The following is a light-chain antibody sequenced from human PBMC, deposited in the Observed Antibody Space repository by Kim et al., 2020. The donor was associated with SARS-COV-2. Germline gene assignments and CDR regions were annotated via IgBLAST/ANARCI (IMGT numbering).Light chain of an antibody. J-gene: IGKJ1*01. CDR2: WAS. CDR3: QQYYSTPQT. Sequence: ATINCKSSQSVLYSTNNKNYLAWYQQKSGQPPKVLIYWASTRESGVPDRFSGSGSGTDFTLTISSLQAEDVAAYYCQQYYSTPQTFGQGTKVDIK. V-gene: IGKV4-1*01. CDR1: QSVLYSTNNKNY.